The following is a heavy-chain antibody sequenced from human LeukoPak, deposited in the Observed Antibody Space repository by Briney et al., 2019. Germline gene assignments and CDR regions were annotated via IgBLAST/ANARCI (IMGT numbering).Heavy chain of an antibody. J-gene: IGHJ4*02. V-gene: IGHV4-4*07. CDR1: GGSINTYY. CDR2: IYTSGSS. CDR3: ARGSGYQLLLGPLPPYNYDTPLFDY. D-gene: IGHD2-2*01. Sequence: PSETLSLTCTVSGGSINTYYWSWTRQPAGKGLEWIGRIYTSGSSNYNPSLKSRVTMSVDTSKNQFSLKLSSVTAADTAVYYCARGSGYQLLLGPLPPYNYDTPLFDYWGQGTLVTVSS.